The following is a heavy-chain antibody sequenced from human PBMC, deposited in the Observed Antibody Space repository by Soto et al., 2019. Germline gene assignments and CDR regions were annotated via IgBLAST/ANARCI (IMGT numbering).Heavy chain of an antibody. V-gene: IGHV1-69*01. D-gene: IGHD2-15*01. CDR3: ACCIQLDFGHGLDV. Sequence: QVQLLQSGSEVREPGSSVRVSCKASGGTFNNHLIAWVRQAPGQGLEWVGGIIPMYGTPHFAQKFQGRVSITADESKSTVYLELKGLGRDDTATYCCACCIQLDFGHGLDVWGQGNTVTVAS. CDR1: GGTFNNHL. J-gene: IGHJ6*02. CDR2: IIPMYGTP.